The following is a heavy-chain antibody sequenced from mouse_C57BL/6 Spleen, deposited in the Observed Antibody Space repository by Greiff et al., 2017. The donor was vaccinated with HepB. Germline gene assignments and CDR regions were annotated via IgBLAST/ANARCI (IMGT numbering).Heavy chain of an antibody. CDR1: GYTFTEYT. J-gene: IGHJ4*01. CDR3: ARHEGTYDYDGYYAMDY. Sequence: QVQLKQSGAELVKPGASVKLSCKASGYTFTEYTIHWVKQRSGQGLEWIGWFYPGSGSIKYNEKFKDKATLTADKSYSTVYMELSRLTSEDSAVYFCARHEGTYDYDGYYAMDYWGQGTSVTVSS. D-gene: IGHD2-4*01. V-gene: IGHV1-62-2*01. CDR2: FYPGSGSI.